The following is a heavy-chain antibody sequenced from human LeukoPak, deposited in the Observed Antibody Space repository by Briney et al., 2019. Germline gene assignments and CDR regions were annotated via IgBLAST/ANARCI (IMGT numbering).Heavy chain of an antibody. CDR1: GGSISSGGYY. CDR2: IYYSGST. J-gene: IGHJ5*02. Sequence: PSQTLSLTCTVSGGSISSGGYYWSWIRQHPGKGLEWIGYIYYSGSTYYNPSLKSRVTISVDTSKNQFSLKLSSVTAADTAVYYGARDRVGIGESQSHNWFDPWGQGTLVTVSS. CDR3: ARDRVGIGESQSHNWFDP. D-gene: IGHD3-10*01. V-gene: IGHV4-31*03.